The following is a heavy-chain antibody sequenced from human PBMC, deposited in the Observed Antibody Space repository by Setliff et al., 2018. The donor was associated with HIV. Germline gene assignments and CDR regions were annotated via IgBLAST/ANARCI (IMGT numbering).Heavy chain of an antibody. Sequence: PSETLSLTCAVYGGSVSGHYWGWFRQPPGKGLEWIGEITPSGDTNYIPSLKSRVTISLATSKNQFSLSLRSLSAADTAVYYCARDKRYRFPFDSWGQGTLVTVSS. CDR2: ITPSGDT. J-gene: IGHJ4*02. CDR3: ARDKRYRFPFDS. CDR1: GGSVSGHY. D-gene: IGHD2-2*02. V-gene: IGHV4-34*01.